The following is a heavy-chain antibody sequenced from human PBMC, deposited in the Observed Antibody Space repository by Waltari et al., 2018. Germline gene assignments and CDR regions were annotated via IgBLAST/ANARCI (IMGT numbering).Heavy chain of an antibody. CDR1: GYFITTGYF. D-gene: IGHD2-2*03. J-gene: IGHJ5*02. CDR2: IYHDGTT. Sequence: QVQLQESGPGLVRPSETLSLTFDVFGYFITTGYFWGWIRQPPGKGLEWIGNIYHDGTTYHSPSLKNRLTISLDTSKNQFSLRLTFVTVADSALYYCARQTLGYCTSAACRRLETWGQGILVTVSS. CDR3: ARQTLGYCTSAACRRLET. V-gene: IGHV4-38-2*01.